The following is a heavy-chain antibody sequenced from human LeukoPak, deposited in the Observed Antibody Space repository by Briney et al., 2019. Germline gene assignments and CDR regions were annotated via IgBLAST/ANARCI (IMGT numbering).Heavy chain of an antibody. CDR1: GYTFTSYD. CDR3: ARGPPNWGYDY. CDR2: MSPNSGNT. J-gene: IGHJ4*02. D-gene: IGHD7-27*01. V-gene: IGHV1-8*01. Sequence: ASVKVSCKASGYTFTSYDINWVRQATGQGLEWMGWMSPNSGNTGYAQKFQGRVTMTRSTSMSTAYMELSSLRSEDTAVYYCARGPPNWGYDYRGQRTLVTVSS.